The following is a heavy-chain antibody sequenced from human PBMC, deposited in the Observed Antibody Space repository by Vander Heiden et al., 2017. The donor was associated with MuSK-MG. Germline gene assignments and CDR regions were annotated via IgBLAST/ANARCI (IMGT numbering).Heavy chain of an antibody. CDR3: ATRYCSSTSCYYENWFDP. Sequence: EVQLVQSGAEVKKPGATVKISCKVSGYTFTDYYMHWVQQAPGKGLEWMGPVDPEDGETIYAEKFQGRVTITADTSTDTAYMELSSLRSEDTAVYYCATRYCSSTSCYYENWFDPWGQGTLVTVSS. CDR2: VDPEDGET. V-gene: IGHV1-69-2*01. J-gene: IGHJ5*02. D-gene: IGHD2-2*01. CDR1: GYTFTDYY.